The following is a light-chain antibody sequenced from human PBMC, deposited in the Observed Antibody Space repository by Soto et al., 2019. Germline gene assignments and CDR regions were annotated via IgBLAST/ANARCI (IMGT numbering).Light chain of an antibody. CDR1: QDISNY. CDR3: QQYDNLIT. V-gene: IGKV1-33*01. J-gene: IGKJ5*01. Sequence: DIQMTQSPSSLSASVGDRVTITCQASQDISNYLNWYQQKPGKAPKPLIYDASNLETGVPSRFSGSGSGTDFTFTISSLQPEDIATYYCQQYDNLITFRQGTRLEIK. CDR2: DAS.